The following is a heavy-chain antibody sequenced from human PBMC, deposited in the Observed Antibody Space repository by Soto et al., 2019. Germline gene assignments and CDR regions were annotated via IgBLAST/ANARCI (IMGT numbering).Heavy chain of an antibody. J-gene: IGHJ4*02. CDR3: ARHSSGTHDY. CDR2: VYYTGSP. D-gene: IGHD3-3*01. Sequence: SETLSLTCTVSGGSMSSYYWSWIRQPPGKGLEWIGYVYYTGSPNYNPSLKSRVTISVDTSKNQFSLKLSSVTAADTAVYYCARHSSGTHDYWGQGTLVTVSS. V-gene: IGHV4-59*08. CDR1: GGSMSSYY.